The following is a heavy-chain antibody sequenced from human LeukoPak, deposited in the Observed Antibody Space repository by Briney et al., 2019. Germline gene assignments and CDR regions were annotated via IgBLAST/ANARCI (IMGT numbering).Heavy chain of an antibody. CDR2: IYHSGST. V-gene: IGHV4-38-2*02. CDR1: GYSISSGYY. Sequence: SETLSLTCTVSGYSISSGYYWGWIRQPPGKGLEWIGSIYHSGSTYYNPSLKSRVTISEDTSKNQFSLKLSSVTAADTAVYYCARARWDYDSSGYSDYWGQGTLVTVSS. D-gene: IGHD3-22*01. CDR3: ARARWDYDSSGYSDY. J-gene: IGHJ4*02.